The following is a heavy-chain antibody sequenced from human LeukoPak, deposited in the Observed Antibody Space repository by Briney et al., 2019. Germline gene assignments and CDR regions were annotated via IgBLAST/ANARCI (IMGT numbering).Heavy chain of an antibody. CDR3: ARARYSYGSYYFDY. J-gene: IGHJ4*02. V-gene: IGHV4-59*01. Sequence: SETLSLTCTVSGGSITRFYWSWIRQPPGKGLEWIGYIYDIGTTNYNPSLKTRVTMSVDTSNNQFSLKLSSVTAADTAVYYCARARYSYGSYYFDYWGQGTLVTVSS. CDR2: IYDIGTT. D-gene: IGHD5-18*01. CDR1: GGSITRFY.